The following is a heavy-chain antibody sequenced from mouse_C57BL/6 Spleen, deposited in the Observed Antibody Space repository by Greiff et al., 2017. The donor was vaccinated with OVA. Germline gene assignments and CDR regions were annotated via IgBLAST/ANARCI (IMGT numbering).Heavy chain of an antibody. J-gene: IGHJ2*01. V-gene: IGHV1-63*01. Sequence: QVQLQQSGAELVRPGTSMKMSCKASGYTFTNYWIGWAKQRPGHGLEWIGDIYPGGGYTNYNEKFKGKATLTADKSSSTAYMQFSSLTSEDSAIYYCARTGAPYYFDYWGQGTTLTVSS. D-gene: IGHD4-1*01. CDR3: ARTGAPYYFDY. CDR2: IYPGGGYT. CDR1: GYTFTNYW.